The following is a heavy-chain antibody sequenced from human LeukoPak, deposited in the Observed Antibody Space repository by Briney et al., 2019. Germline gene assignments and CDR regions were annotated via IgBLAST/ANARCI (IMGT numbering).Heavy chain of an antibody. D-gene: IGHD3-10*01. CDR3: AKARFGSGSFSTSDY. J-gene: IGHJ4*02. Sequence: PGGSLRLSCAASGFTFCVYAMAWVRQSPGKGLEWFSAISGSGGSTYYADSVKGRFTISRDNSRNTLFLQMNSLRVEDTAIYYCAKARFGSGSFSTSDYWGQGTLATVSS. CDR2: ISGSGGST. V-gene: IGHV3-23*01. CDR1: GFTFCVYA.